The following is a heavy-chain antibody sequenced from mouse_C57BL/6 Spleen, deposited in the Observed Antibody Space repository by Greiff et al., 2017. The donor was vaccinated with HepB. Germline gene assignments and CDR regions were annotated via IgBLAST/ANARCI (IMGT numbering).Heavy chain of an antibody. J-gene: IGHJ2*01. CDR2: IYPGSGST. CDR3: ARATGTSLDY. Sequence: VQLQQSGAELVKPGASVKMSCKASGYTFTSFWITWVKQRPGQGLEWIGDIYPGSGSTNYNEKFKSKATLTVDTSSSTAYMQLSSLTSEDSAVYYCARATGTSLDYWGQGTTLTVSS. CDR1: GYTFTSFW. D-gene: IGHD4-1*01. V-gene: IGHV1-55*01.